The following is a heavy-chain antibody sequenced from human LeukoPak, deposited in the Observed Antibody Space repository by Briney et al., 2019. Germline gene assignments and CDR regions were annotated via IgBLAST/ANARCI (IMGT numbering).Heavy chain of an antibody. V-gene: IGHV7-4-1*02. Sequence: ASVKVSCKASGGTFSSYAISWVRQAPGQGLEWMGWINTNTGNPTYAQGFTGRFVFSLDTSVSTAYLQISSLKAEDTAVYYCARDLGYCSGGSCYIGHFQHWGQGTLVTVSS. CDR2: INTNTGNP. J-gene: IGHJ1*01. D-gene: IGHD2-15*01. CDR1: GGTFSSYA. CDR3: ARDLGYCSGGSCYIGHFQH.